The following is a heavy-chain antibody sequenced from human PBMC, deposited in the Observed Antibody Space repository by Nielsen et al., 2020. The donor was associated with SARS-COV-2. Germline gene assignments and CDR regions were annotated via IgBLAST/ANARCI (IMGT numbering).Heavy chain of an antibody. V-gene: IGHV3-30*18. CDR3: AKGTYYYDSSGYYLDY. Sequence: GGSLRLSCAASGFTFSSYGMHWVRQAPGKGLEWVAVISYDGSNKYYADSVKGRFTISRDNSKNTLYLQMNSLRAEDTAVYYCAKGTYYYDSSGYYLDYWGQGTLVTVSS. D-gene: IGHD3-22*01. CDR2: ISYDGSNK. CDR1: GFTFSSYG. J-gene: IGHJ4*02.